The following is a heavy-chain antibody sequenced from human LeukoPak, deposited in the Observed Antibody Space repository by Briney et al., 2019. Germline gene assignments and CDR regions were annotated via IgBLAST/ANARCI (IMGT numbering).Heavy chain of an antibody. J-gene: IGHJ4*02. D-gene: IGHD6-13*01. Sequence: SETLSLTCAVYGGSFSGYYWSWIRQPPGKGLEWIGEINHSGSTNYNPSLKSRVTISVDTSKNQFSLKLSSVTAADTAVYYCARRAAAYFDYWGRGTLVTVSS. CDR2: INHSGST. CDR3: ARRAAAYFDY. V-gene: IGHV4-34*01. CDR1: GGSFSGYY.